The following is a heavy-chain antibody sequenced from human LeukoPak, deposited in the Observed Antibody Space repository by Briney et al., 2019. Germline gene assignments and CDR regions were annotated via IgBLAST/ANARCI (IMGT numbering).Heavy chain of an antibody. D-gene: IGHD6-13*01. CDR3: ARVYSSSWYDYYGMDV. Sequence: PSETLSLTCTVSGGSISSYYWSWIRQPPGKGLEWIGYIYYSGSTNYNPSLKSRVTISVDTSKNQFSLKLSSVTAADTAAYYCARVYSSSWYDYYGMDVWGQGTTVTVSS. CDR2: IYYSGST. CDR1: GGSISSYY. J-gene: IGHJ6*02. V-gene: IGHV4-59*01.